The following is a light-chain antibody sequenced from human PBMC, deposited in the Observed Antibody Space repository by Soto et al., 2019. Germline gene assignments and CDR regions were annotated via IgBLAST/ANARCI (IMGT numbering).Light chain of an antibody. J-gene: IGKJ1*01. Sequence: EIVMRQSPATLSVSPGERPTLSCRASQSISSYLAWYQQKPGQAPRLLIYGASTRATGIPDRFSGSGSGTEFTLPISSLQSEDFAVYYCQHQGTFGQGTKVDIK. CDR3: QHQGT. V-gene: IGKV3-15*01. CDR1: QSISSY. CDR2: GAS.